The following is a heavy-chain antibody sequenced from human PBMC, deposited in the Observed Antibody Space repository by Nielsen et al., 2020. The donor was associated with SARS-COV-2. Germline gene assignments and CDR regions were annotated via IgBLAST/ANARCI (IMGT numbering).Heavy chain of an antibody. J-gene: IGHJ4*02. V-gene: IGHV3-21*04. CDR2: ISSSSSYI. D-gene: IGHD3-16*02. CDR3: AKPPGMITFGGVID. Sequence: GGSLRLSCAASGFTFSSYSMNWVRQAPGKGLEWVSSISSSSSYIYYADSVKGRFTISRDNSKNTLYLQMNSLRAEDTAVYYCAKPPGMITFGGVIDWGQGTLVTVSS. CDR1: GFTFSSYS.